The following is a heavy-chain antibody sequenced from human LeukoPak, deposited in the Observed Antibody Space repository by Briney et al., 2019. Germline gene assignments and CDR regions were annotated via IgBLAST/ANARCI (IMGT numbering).Heavy chain of an antibody. CDR3: ARVGRITIFGVVRTWFDY. J-gene: IGHJ4*02. V-gene: IGHV4-39*07. Sequence: SETLSLTCTVSGGSIRSSSYYWGWIRQPPGKGLEWIGSIYYSGSTYYNPSLKSRVTISVDTSKNQFSLKLSSVTAADTAVYYCARVGRITIFGVVRTWFDYWGQGTLVTVSS. CDR2: IYYSGST. D-gene: IGHD3-3*01. CDR1: GGSIRSSSYY.